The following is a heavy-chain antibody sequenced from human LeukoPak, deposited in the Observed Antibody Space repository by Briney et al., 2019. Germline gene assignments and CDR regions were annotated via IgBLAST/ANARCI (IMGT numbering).Heavy chain of an antibody. D-gene: IGHD3-3*01. V-gene: IGHV4-59*05. Sequence: PSETLSLTCTVSGGSISSYYWSWIRQPPGKGLEWIGSIYYSGSTYYNPSLKSRVTISVDTSKNQFSLKLSSVTAADTAVYYCASLYYDFWSGYSDSFDPWGQGTLVTVSS. CDR3: ASLYYDFWSGYSDSFDP. J-gene: IGHJ5*02. CDR2: IYYSGST. CDR1: GGSISSYY.